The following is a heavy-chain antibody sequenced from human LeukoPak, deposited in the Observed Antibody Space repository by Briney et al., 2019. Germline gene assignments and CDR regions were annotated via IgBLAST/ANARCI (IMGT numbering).Heavy chain of an antibody. V-gene: IGHV4-4*09. CDR1: GGSTSSYC. J-gene: IGHJ4*02. CDR3: ARRGYSGYDDY. Sequence: SETLSLTCTVSGGSTSSYCWSWIRQPPGKGLEWIGYIYTSGSTNYNPSLKSRVTISVDTSKNQFSLKLSSVTAADTAVYYCARRGYSGYDDYWGQGTLVTVSS. CDR2: IYTSGST. D-gene: IGHD5-12*01.